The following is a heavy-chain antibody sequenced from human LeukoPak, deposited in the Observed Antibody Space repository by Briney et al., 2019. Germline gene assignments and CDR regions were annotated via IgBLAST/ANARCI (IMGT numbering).Heavy chain of an antibody. CDR1: GSSFTSSW. CDR2: IYPGDSDP. Sequence: GESLKISCRDLGSSFTSSWIGWVRQIPGKGLEWMGIIYPGDSDPRYSTSFQGQVTIPAEKSMNPASLHWTSLEASDAAIYYCGRHSEGGYDAFDIWVQGTMVTVSS. CDR3: GRHSEGGYDAFDI. D-gene: IGHD6-25*01. V-gene: IGHV5-51*01. J-gene: IGHJ3*02.